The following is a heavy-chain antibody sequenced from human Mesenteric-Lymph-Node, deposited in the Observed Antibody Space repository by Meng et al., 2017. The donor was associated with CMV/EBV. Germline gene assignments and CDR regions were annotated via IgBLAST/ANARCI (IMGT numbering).Heavy chain of an antibody. CDR3: ARLTAGLDS. CDR1: GFTFSSYA. V-gene: IGHV3-23*03. D-gene: IGHD6-13*01. J-gene: IGHJ4*02. Sequence: GESLKISCAASGFTFSSYAMSWVRQAPGKGLEWVSVIYSGGTTYYADSVKGRLTISRDNSKSTLYLRMNSLRADDTAIYYCARLTAGLDSWGQGTLVTVSS. CDR2: IYSGGTT.